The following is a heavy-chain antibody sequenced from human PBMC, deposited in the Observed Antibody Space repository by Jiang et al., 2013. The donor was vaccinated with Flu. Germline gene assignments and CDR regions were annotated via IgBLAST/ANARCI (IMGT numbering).Heavy chain of an antibody. CDR1: GGSIRTYY. CDR2: IYYMGNT. D-gene: IGHD1-14*01. J-gene: IGHJ6*02. V-gene: IGHV4-59*13. CDR3: ARGNHEGGMDV. Sequence: LTCTVSGGSIRTYYWSWVRQPPGKGLEWIGYIYYMGNTNYNSSLKRRVTISIDTSKNQFSLKLSSVTAADTAVYYCARGNHEGGMDVWGQGTTVTVSS.